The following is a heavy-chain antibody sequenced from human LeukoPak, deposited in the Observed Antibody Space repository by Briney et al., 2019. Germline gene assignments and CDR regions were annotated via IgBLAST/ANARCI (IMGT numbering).Heavy chain of an antibody. J-gene: IGHJ3*02. V-gene: IGHV3-53*01. D-gene: IGHD3-22*01. CDR2: LYSGGST. CDR1: GFTVNNNY. Sequence: GGSLRLSCAASGFTVNNNYMTWVRQAPGKGLEWVSPLYSGGSTNFADSVKGRFSIPRDNSKNTLYLQMNSLRAEDTAVYYCAKDSPLNYYDSSGLAAFDIWGQGTMVTVSS. CDR3: AKDSPLNYYDSSGLAAFDI.